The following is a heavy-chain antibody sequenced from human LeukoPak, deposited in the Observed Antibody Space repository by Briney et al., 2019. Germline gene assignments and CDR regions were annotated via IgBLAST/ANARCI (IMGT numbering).Heavy chain of an antibody. CDR1: GFTFSSYA. J-gene: IGHJ4*02. CDR2: ITSSGGT. CDR3: AKAYDGYSSSGFDY. D-gene: IGHD6-13*01. Sequence: GGSLRLSCAASGFTFSSYAMSWVRQAPGKGLEWVSAITSSGGTYSADSVKGRFTISRDNSKNTLYLQMDSVRAEDTAVYYCAKAYDGYSSSGFDYWGLGTLVTVSS. V-gene: IGHV3-23*01.